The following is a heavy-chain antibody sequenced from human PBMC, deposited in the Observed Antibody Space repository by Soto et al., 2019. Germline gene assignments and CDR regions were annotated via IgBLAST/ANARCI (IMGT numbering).Heavy chain of an antibody. CDR1: GFTFSSYS. J-gene: IGHJ3*02. CDR2: ISSSSSTI. D-gene: IGHD1-26*01. V-gene: IGHV3-48*02. Sequence: PGGSLRLSCAASGFTFSSYSMNWVRQAPGKGLEWVSYISSSSSTIYYADSVKGRFTISRDNAKNSLYLQMNSLRDEDTAVYYCARVLRTIVGATTDAFDIWGQGTMVTV. CDR3: ARVLRTIVGATTDAFDI.